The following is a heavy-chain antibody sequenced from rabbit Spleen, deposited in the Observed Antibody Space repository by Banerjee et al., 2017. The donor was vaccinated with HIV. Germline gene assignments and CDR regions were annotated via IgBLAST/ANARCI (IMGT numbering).Heavy chain of an antibody. CDR1: GFSFSSSYY. J-gene: IGHJ3*01. CDR3: ARAPYVDDDYAAPLDL. Sequence: QSLEESGGDLVKPEGSLTLTCTASGFSFSSSYYMCWVRQAPGKGLEWVACIDAGSSGFTYFATWAKGRFAISKTSSTTVTLQMTRLTAADTATYFCARAPYVDDDYAAPLDLWGPGTLVTVS. CDR2: IDAGSSGFT. V-gene: IGHV1S40*01. D-gene: IGHD6-1*01.